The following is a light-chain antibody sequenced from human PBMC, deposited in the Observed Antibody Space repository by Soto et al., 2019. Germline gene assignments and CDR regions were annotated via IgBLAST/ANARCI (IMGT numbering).Light chain of an antibody. J-gene: IGKJ5*01. Sequence: DIQMTQSPSSLSASVGDRVTINCQASQDISNYLNWYQQKPGKAPKLLIYDASNLETGVPSRFSGSGSGTDFTFTISSLQPEDIATYYCQQSYSTPVTFGQGTRLEIK. V-gene: IGKV1-33*01. CDR2: DAS. CDR3: QQSYSTPVT. CDR1: QDISNY.